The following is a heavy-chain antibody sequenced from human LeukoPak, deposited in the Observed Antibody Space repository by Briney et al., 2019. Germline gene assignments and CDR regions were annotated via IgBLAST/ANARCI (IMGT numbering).Heavy chain of an antibody. CDR1: GGSISSYY. V-gene: IGHV4-59*01. J-gene: IGHJ5*02. CDR2: IYYSGST. Sequence: SETLSLTCTVSGGSISSYYWSWIRQPPGKGLEWIGYIYYSGSTNYNPSLKSRVTISVDTSKDQFSLKLSSVTAADTAVYYCARERYYDSSGPLNWFDPWGQGTLVTVSS. D-gene: IGHD3-22*01. CDR3: ARERYYDSSGPLNWFDP.